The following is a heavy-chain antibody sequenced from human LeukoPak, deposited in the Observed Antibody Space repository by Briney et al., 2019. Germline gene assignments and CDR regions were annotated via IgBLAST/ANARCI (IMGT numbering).Heavy chain of an antibody. CDR3: ARHRSYPTVKQHWYFDL. J-gene: IGHJ2*01. Sequence: SSETLSLTCAVSGGSISSGGYSWSWIRQPPGKGLEWIGYIYHSGSTYYNPSLKSRVTISVDRSKNQFSLKLSSVTAAHTAVYYCARHRSYPTVKQHWYFDLWGRGTLVTVSS. D-gene: IGHD1-26*01. CDR1: GGSISSGGYS. CDR2: IYHSGST. V-gene: IGHV4-30-2*01.